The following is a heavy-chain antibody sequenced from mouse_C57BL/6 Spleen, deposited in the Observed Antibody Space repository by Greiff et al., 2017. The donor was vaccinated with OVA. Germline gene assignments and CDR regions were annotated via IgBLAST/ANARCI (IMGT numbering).Heavy chain of an antibody. CDR2: IRNKANGYTT. V-gene: IGHV7-3*01. CDR3: ARGEGVFAY. CDR1: GFTFTDYY. Sequence: EVKLMESGGGLVQPGGSLSLSCAASGFTFTDYYMSWVRQPPGKALEWLGFIRNKANGYTTEYSASVKGRFTISRDNSQSILYLQMNALRAEDSATYYCARGEGVFAYWGQGTLVTVSA. J-gene: IGHJ3*01.